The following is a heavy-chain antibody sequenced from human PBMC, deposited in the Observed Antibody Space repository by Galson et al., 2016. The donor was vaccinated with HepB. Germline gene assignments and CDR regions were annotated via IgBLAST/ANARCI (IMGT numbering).Heavy chain of an antibody. V-gene: IGHV5-51*01. Sequence: SGAEVKKPGESLKISCKGSGYNFTNFWIGWVRQMPGKGLEWMGIIYPGDSDARYSPSFQGQVTISVDTSISTAYLQWNSLKASDTAMYYCARKVQLERTYWFDPWGQGTLVTVSS. CDR2: IYPGDSDA. J-gene: IGHJ5*02. CDR1: GYNFTNFW. CDR3: ARKVQLERTYWFDP. D-gene: IGHD1-1*01.